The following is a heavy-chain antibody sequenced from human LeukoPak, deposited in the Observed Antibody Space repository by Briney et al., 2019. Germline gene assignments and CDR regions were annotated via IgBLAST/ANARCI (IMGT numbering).Heavy chain of an antibody. CDR2: IWYDGSNK. CDR3: ARDAYDGSGSHIISLYGMDV. V-gene: IGHV3-33*01. J-gene: IGHJ6*02. D-gene: IGHD3-10*01. Sequence: SGRSLRLSCAASGFTFSSYGMHWVRQAPGKGLKWVAVIWYDGSNKYYADSVKGRFTISRDNSKNTLYLQMNSLRAEDTAVYYCARDAYDGSGSHIISLYGMDVWGQGTTVTVSS. CDR1: GFTFSSYG.